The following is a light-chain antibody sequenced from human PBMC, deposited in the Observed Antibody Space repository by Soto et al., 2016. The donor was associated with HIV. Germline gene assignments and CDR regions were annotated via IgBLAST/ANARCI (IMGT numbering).Light chain of an antibody. CDR1: QSISSW. V-gene: IGKV1-5*03. Sequence: DIQMTQSPSTLSASVGDRVTITCRASQSISSWLTWYQQKPGKAPKVLIYKASNLESGVPSRFSGSGSGTEFTLTISSLQPDDFATYYCQQYNSYPLTFGGGTKVEIK. J-gene: IGKJ4*01. CDR3: QQYNSYPLT. CDR2: KAS.